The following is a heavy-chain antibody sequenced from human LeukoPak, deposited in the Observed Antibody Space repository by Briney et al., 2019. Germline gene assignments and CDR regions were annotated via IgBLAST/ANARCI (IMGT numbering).Heavy chain of an antibody. Sequence: GRSLRLSCAASGFTFSSYGMHWVRQAPGKGLEWVAVISYDGSNNYYADSVKGRFTISRDNSKNTLYLQMNSLRAEDTAVYYCAKGSPDYGDYWYWGQGTLVTVSS. CDR2: ISYDGSNN. J-gene: IGHJ4*02. V-gene: IGHV3-30*18. D-gene: IGHD4-17*01. CDR3: AKGSPDYGDYWY. CDR1: GFTFSSYG.